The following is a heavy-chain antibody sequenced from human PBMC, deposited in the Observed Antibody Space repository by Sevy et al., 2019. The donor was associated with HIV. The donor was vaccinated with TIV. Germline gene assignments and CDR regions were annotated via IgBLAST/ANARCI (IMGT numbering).Heavy chain of an antibody. CDR2: IYYNGHI. V-gene: IGHV4-59*08. Sequence: ETLALTCTVFGCSITRFYLNWIRPPPGKGWGGIRNIYYNGHINYNPPLKSRVPFSLDTSKNQFSLRLSSVTAADTAMYYCAGENAWGRGYSWGQGTLVTVSS. D-gene: IGHD1-26*01. J-gene: IGHJ4*02. CDR1: GCSITRFY. CDR3: AGENAWGRGYS.